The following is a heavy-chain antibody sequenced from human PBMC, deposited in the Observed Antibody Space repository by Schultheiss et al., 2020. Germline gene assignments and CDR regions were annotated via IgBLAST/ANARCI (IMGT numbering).Heavy chain of an antibody. D-gene: IGHD3-10*01. CDR1: GFTFSNAW. J-gene: IGHJ2*01. V-gene: IGHV3-15*01. Sequence: GGSLRLSCAASGFTFSNAWMSWVRQAPGKGLEWVGRIKSKTDGGTTDYAAPVKGRFTISRDDSKNTLYLQMNSLRAEDTAVYYCARDLVLLWFGELFHWYFDLWGRGTLVTVSS. CDR3: ARDLVLLWFGELFHWYFDL. CDR2: IKSKTDGGTT.